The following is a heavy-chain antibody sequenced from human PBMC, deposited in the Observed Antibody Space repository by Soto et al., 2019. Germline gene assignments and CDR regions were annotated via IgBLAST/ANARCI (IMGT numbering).Heavy chain of an antibody. J-gene: IGHJ5*02. CDR2: INPNSGGT. CDR1: GYTFTGYY. CDR3: ARGLIAAAERFDP. V-gene: IGHV1-2*02. D-gene: IGHD6-13*01. Sequence: ASVKVSSKSAGYTFTGYYMHWVRRAPGQGLECMGWINPNSGGTNYAQKFQGRVTMTRDTSISTAYMELSRLRSDDTAVYYCARGLIAAAERFDPWGQGTLVTSPQ.